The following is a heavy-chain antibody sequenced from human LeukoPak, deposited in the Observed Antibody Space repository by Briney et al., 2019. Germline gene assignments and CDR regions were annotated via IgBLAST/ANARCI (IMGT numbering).Heavy chain of an antibody. CDR3: ARHHHNGWSDY. CDR2: IYYSGST. Sequence: SETLSLTYTVSGGSISSSSYYWGWIRQPPGKGLEWIGSIYYSGSTYYNPSLKSRVTISEDTSKNQFSLKLSSVTAAETAVYYCARHHHNGWSDYWGQGTLVTVSS. D-gene: IGHD6-19*01. V-gene: IGHV4-39*01. J-gene: IGHJ4*02. CDR1: GGSISSSSYY.